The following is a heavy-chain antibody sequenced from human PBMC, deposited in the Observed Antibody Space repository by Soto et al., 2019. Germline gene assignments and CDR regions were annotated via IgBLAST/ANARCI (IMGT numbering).Heavy chain of an antibody. V-gene: IGHV1-8*02. D-gene: IGHD3-10*01. J-gene: IGHJ5*02. CDR3: AIVLDGSASYYTDL. Sequence: GTSVKVSCKASGYTFTSYDNYWVPQATGQGLEWMGWMNPNTGKSGYAQKFQGRDTMTSDTSINTAHMELSSLRSEDTAVYYCAIVLDGSASYYTDLGCPGPQLSVSS. CDR1: GYTFTSYD. CDR2: MNPNTGKS.